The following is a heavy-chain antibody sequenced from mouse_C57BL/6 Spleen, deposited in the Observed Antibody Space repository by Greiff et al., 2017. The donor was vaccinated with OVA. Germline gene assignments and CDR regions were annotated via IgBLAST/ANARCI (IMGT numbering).Heavy chain of an antibody. CDR2: IYPRDGDT. CDR3: ARQPSGDAMDY. D-gene: IGHD3-1*01. Sequence: QVQLQQSGAELVKPGASVKISCKASGYAFSSYWMNWVKQRPGKGLEWIGQIYPRDGDTNYNGKFKGKATLTADKSSSTAYMQLSSLTSEDSAVYFCARQPSGDAMDYWGQGTAVTVSS. CDR1: GYAFSSYW. V-gene: IGHV1-80*01. J-gene: IGHJ4*01.